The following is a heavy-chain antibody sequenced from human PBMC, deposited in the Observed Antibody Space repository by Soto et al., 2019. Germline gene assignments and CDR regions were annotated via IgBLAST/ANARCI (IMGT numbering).Heavy chain of an antibody. J-gene: IGHJ6*03. V-gene: IGHV3-30*03. CDR3: ARDGEQRVLYYFYYMDV. Sequence: QVQLVESGGGVVQPGKSLRLSCAASGFTFSTYGMHWVRQAPGRGLEWVAVISYDGDNTYYTDSAKSRFTVSRDNSRNTLYLQMNSLRPEDTAVYYCARDGEQRVLYYFYYMDVWGKGTPVTVSS. CDR1: GFTFSTYG. D-gene: IGHD6-25*01. CDR2: ISYDGDNT.